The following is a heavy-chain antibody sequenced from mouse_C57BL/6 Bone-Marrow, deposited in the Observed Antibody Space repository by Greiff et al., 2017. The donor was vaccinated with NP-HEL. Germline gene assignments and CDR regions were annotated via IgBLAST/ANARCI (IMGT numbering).Heavy chain of an antibody. V-gene: IGHV1-53*01. Sequence: VQLQQPGTELVKPGASVKLSCKASGYTFTSYWMPWVKQRPGHGLEWIGNINPSHGGTNYNEKFKSKATLTVDKSSSTAYMQLSSLTSEDSAVYYCARAYYGSSYGWYFDVWGTGTTVTVSS. CDR2: INPSHGGT. CDR3: ARAYYGSSYGWYFDV. J-gene: IGHJ1*03. CDR1: GYTFTSYW. D-gene: IGHD1-1*01.